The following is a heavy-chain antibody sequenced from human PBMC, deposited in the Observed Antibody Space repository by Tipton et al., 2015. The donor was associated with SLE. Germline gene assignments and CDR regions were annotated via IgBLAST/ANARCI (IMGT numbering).Heavy chain of an antibody. CDR2: INHSGST. J-gene: IGHJ4*02. Sequence: TLSLICAVYGGSFSGYYWSWIRQPPGKGLEWIGEINHSGSTNYNPSLKSRVTISVDTSKNQFSLKLSSVTAADTAVYYCARGRTFGGVIVDWGQGTLVTVSS. D-gene: IGHD3-16*02. V-gene: IGHV4-34*01. CDR3: ARGRTFGGVIVD. CDR1: GGSFSGYY.